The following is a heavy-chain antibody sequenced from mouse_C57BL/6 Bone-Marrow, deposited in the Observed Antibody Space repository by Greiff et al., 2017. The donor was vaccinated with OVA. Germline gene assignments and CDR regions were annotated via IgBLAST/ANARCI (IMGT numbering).Heavy chain of an antibody. CDR3: AREGLRSYFDY. V-gene: IGHV3-6*01. Sequence: EVQLQQSGPGLVKPSQSLSLTCSVTGYSITSGYYWNWIRQFPGNKLEWMGYISYDGSNNYNPSLKNRISFTRDTSKNQFFLKLNSVTTEDTATYYCAREGLRSYFDYWGQGTTLTVSS. D-gene: IGHD1-1*01. J-gene: IGHJ2*01. CDR1: GYSITSGYY. CDR2: ISYDGSN.